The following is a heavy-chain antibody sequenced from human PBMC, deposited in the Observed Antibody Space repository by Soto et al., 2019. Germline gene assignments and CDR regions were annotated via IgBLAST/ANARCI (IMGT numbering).Heavy chain of an antibody. V-gene: IGHV4-59*08. D-gene: IGHD1-1*01. Sequence: QVQVQESGPGLVNPSETLSLSCTASVGTTRSYNWGWIRQPPGKGLEWIGYMYDTGSTSYNPSLTSRAPISVDTSKKQFSLKVNSVTAADPAVYYCVSQGIGNLHGLVDVWGQGTTVTVSS. CDR2: MYDTGST. CDR3: VSQGIGNLHGLVDV. CDR1: VGTTRSYN. J-gene: IGHJ6*02.